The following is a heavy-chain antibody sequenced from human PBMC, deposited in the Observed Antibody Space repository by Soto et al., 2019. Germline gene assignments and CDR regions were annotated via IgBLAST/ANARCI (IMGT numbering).Heavy chain of an antibody. CDR3: ARGETTVTTTMFDY. D-gene: IGHD4-4*01. CDR1: GGSFSGYY. CDR2: INHSGST. Sequence: SETLSLTCAVYGGSFSGYYWSWIRQPPGKGLEWIGEINHSGSTNYNPSLKSRVTISVDTSKNQFSLKLSSVTAADTVVYYCARGETTVTTTMFDYWGQGTLVTVPS. V-gene: IGHV4-34*01. J-gene: IGHJ4*02.